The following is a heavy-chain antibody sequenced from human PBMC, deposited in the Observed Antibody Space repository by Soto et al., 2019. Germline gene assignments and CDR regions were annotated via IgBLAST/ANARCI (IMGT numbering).Heavy chain of an antibody. D-gene: IGHD6-19*01. Sequence: GGSLRLSCAASGFTFSSYSMNWVRQAPGKGLEWVSSISSSSSYIYYADSVKGRFTISRDNAKNSLYLQMNSLRAEDTAVYYCARELRPVPWLVTKAFDIWGQGTMVTVSS. J-gene: IGHJ3*02. CDR1: GFTFSSYS. CDR3: ARELRPVPWLVTKAFDI. CDR2: ISSSSSYI. V-gene: IGHV3-21*01.